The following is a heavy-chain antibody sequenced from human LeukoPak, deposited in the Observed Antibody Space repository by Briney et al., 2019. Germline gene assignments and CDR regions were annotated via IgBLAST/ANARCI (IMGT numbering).Heavy chain of an antibody. V-gene: IGHV1-46*01. CDR2: INPSGGST. D-gene: IGHD3-10*01. CDR3: ARDSLSRRAYYLIDY. CDR1: GYTFTGYY. J-gene: IGHJ4*02. Sequence: ASVKVSCKASGYTFTGYYMHWVRQAPGQGLEWMRRINPSGGSTSYAQKFQGRVTMTRDTSTSTVYMELSSLRSEDTAVYYCARDSLSRRAYYLIDYWGQGTLVTVSS.